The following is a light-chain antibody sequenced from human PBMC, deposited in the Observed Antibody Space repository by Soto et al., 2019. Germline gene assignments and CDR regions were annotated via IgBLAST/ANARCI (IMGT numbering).Light chain of an antibody. CDR1: SSNIGAGYG. CDR3: QSYDTSLSGYWV. CDR2: TNN. J-gene: IGLJ3*02. Sequence: QSVLTQPPSVSGAPGQRVTISCTGSSSNIGAGYGVHWYQQLPGTAPKLVMYTNNNRPSGVPERFSGSKSGTSASLAITGLQAEDEADYYCQSYDTSLSGYWVFGGGTKLTVL. V-gene: IGLV1-40*01.